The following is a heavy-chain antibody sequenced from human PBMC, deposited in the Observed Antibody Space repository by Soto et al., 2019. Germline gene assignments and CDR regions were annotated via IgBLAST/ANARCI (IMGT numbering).Heavy chain of an antibody. CDR2: ISAYNGNT. J-gene: IGHJ5*02. D-gene: IGHD6-19*01. Sequence: QVQLVQSAAEVKKPGASVKVSCKASGYTFTTSGISWVRQAPGQGLEWMGWISAYNGNTNYAQKLQGRGTMTTDTSTSTAYMELMRLRPDDTAVYYCAGDHRYSSAWYFTWGQGTLVTVSS. CDR3: AGDHRYSSAWYFT. V-gene: IGHV1-18*01. CDR1: GYTFTTSG.